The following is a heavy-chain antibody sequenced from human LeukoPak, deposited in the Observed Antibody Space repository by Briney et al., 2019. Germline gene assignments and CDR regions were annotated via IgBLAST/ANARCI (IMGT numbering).Heavy chain of an antibody. CDR1: GFTFSSYA. V-gene: IGHV3-30-3*01. Sequence: PGGSLRLSCAASGFTFSSYAIHWVRQAPGKGLEWVAVISYDGSNKYYADSVKGRFTISRDNAKNSLYLQMNSLRAEDTALYYCAKDRTDSSGYYLDYWGQGTLVTVSS. CDR3: AKDRTDSSGYYLDY. D-gene: IGHD3-22*01. J-gene: IGHJ4*02. CDR2: ISYDGSNK.